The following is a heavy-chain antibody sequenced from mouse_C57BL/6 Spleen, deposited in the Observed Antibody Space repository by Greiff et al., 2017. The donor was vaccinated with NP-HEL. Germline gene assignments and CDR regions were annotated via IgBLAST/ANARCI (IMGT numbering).Heavy chain of an antibody. CDR2: IYPGDGAT. V-gene: IGHV1-82*01. D-gene: IGHD2-3*01. CDR1: GYAFSSSW. J-gene: IGHJ1*03. CDR3: ASDGYYGYFDV. Sequence: QVQLKQSGPELVKPGASVKISCKASGYAFSSSWMNWVKQRPGKGLEWIGRIYPGDGATNSNGKLKGKATLTADKSSSTSYMQLISLTSEDSAVYFCASDGYYGYFDVWGTGTTVTVSS.